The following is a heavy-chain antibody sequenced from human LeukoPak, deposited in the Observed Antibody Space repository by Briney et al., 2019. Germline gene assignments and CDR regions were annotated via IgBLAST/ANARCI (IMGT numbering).Heavy chain of an antibody. D-gene: IGHD3-3*01. J-gene: IGHJ4*02. CDR2: ISSSSSYI. CDR3: ASNHYDFWSGPTPYHFDY. CDR1: GFTFSSCS. V-gene: IGHV3-21*01. Sequence: GGSLRPSCAASGFTFSSCSMNWVRQAPGKGLEWVSSISSSSSYIYYADSVKGRFTISRDNAKNSLYLQMNSLGAEDTAVYYCASNHYDFWSGPTPYHFDYWGQGTLVTVSS.